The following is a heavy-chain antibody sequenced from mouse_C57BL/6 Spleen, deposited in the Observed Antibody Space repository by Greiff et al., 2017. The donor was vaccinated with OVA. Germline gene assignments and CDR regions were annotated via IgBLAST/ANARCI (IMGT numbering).Heavy chain of an antibody. Sequence: QVQLQQPGAELVMPGASVKLSCKASGYTFTSYWMHWVKQRHGQGLEWIGEIDPSDSYTNYNQKFKGKSTLTVDKSSSTANMQLRILTSEDSAVYYCSSYCCVSGYYYAIDYWGQGTSVTVSA. CDR2: IDPSDSYT. CDR1: GYTFTSYW. CDR3: SSYCCVSGYYYAIDY. D-gene: IGHD1-1*01. J-gene: IGHJ4*01. V-gene: IGHV1-69*01.